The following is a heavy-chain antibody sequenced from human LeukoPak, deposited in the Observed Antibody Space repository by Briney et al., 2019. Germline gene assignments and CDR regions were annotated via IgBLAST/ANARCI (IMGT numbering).Heavy chain of an antibody. CDR1: GGSINDNNYY. CDR2: IFYSGSA. CDR3: ARLFFEYLYDNSGTNWFDP. D-gene: IGHD3-22*01. Sequence: SETLSLTCTVSGGSINDNNYYWAWIRQPPGKGLEWIGSIFYSGSAFYSPSLKSRITMSADTSKNHFSLKLSSVTAADTAVYYCARLFFEYLYDNSGTNWFDPWGQGTLVIVSS. V-gene: IGHV4-39*02. J-gene: IGHJ5*02.